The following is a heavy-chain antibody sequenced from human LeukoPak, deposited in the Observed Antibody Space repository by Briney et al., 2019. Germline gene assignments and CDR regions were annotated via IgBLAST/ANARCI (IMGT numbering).Heavy chain of an antibody. V-gene: IGHV4-38-2*01. D-gene: IGHD1-1*01. CDR1: GYSISSGHY. Sequence: SETLSLTCAVSGYSISSGHYWGWIRQPPGKGLEWIGSMYHSGSTYFNPSLKSRVTISVDTSKNQFSLTLSSVTAADTAVYFCARVSGSGTALDAFDIWGQGTMVIVSS. CDR2: MYHSGST. J-gene: IGHJ3*02. CDR3: ARVSGSGTALDAFDI.